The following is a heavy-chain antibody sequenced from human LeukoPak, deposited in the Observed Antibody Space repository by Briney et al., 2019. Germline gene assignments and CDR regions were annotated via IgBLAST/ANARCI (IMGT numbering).Heavy chain of an antibody. J-gene: IGHJ4*02. D-gene: IGHD3-3*01. Sequence: PGRSLRLSCAASGFTFSSYGMHWVRQAPGKGLEWVAVIWYDGSNKYYADSVKGRFTISRDNSKNTLYLQMNSLRAEDTAVYYCAKAADLWSGWNDYWGQGTLVTVSS. CDR3: AKAADLWSGWNDY. CDR2: IWYDGSNK. V-gene: IGHV3-33*06. CDR1: GFTFSSYG.